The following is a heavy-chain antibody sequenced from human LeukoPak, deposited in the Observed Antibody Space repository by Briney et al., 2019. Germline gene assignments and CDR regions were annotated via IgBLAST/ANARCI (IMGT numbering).Heavy chain of an antibody. D-gene: IGHD2-15*01. Sequence: SVKLSCKASGGTFSSYAISWVRQAPGQGLERMGGIIPIFGTANDAQKFQGRVTITADKSTSTAYMELSSLRAEDTAVYYCARGGGCSGGSCYSRTWLDPWGQGTLVTVSS. V-gene: IGHV1-69*06. CDR3: ARGGGCSGGSCYSRTWLDP. CDR1: GGTFSSYA. CDR2: IIPIFGTA. J-gene: IGHJ5*02.